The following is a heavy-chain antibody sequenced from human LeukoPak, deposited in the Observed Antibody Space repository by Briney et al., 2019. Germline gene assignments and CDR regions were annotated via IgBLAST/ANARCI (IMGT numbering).Heavy chain of an antibody. D-gene: IGHD4-17*01. CDR1: GFTFSSYT. CDR3: AKLTTVTTLSALDY. Sequence: PGGSLRLSCAASGFTFSSYTMNWVRQAPGKGLEWVSAISGSGGSTYYADSVKGRFTISRDNSKNTLYLQMNSLRAEDTAVYYCAKLTTVTTLSALDYWGQGTLVTVSS. J-gene: IGHJ4*02. V-gene: IGHV3-23*01. CDR2: ISGSGGST.